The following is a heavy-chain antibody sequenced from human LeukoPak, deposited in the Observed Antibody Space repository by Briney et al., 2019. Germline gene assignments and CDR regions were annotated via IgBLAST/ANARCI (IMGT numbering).Heavy chain of an antibody. V-gene: IGHV3-73*01. D-gene: IGHD6-19*01. CDR2: IRSKANSYAT. CDR3: TTYGGLVRGYFDY. Sequence: PGGSLRLSCAASGFTFSGSAMHWVRQASGKGLEWVGRIRSKANSYATAYAASVKGRFTISRDDSKNTAYLQMNSLKTEDTAVYYCTTYGGLVRGYFDYWGQGTLVTASS. CDR1: GFTFSGSA. J-gene: IGHJ4*02.